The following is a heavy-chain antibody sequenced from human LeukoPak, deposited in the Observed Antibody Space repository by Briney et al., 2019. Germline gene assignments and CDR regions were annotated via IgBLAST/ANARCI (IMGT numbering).Heavy chain of an antibody. CDR2: INTSGATT. CDR1: VYTFTSYY. Sequence: ASVKVSCKPSVYTFTSYYMHWVRQAPAQRREWMGIINTSGATTSYTDKFQGRVTMTRDTSTSTVYMELSSVRSEDTDVYYCARDYGDYSTPPDYWGQGTLVTVSS. D-gene: IGHD4-17*01. CDR3: ARDYGDYSTPPDY. J-gene: IGHJ4*02. V-gene: IGHV1-46*01.